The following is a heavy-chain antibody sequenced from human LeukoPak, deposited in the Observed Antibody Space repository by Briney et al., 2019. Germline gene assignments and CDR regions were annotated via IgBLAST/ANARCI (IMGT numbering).Heavy chain of an antibody. V-gene: IGHV3-7*01. D-gene: IGHD6-19*01. CDR1: GFTFSSYW. Sequence: GGSLRLSCAASGFTFSSYWMSWVRQAPGKGLEWVANIKQDGSEKYYVDSVKGRFTISRVNAKNSLYLQMNSLRAEDTAVYYCARGEYSSGWYMFFRYWGQGTLVTVSS. CDR3: ARGEYSSGWYMFFRY. J-gene: IGHJ4*02. CDR2: IKQDGSEK.